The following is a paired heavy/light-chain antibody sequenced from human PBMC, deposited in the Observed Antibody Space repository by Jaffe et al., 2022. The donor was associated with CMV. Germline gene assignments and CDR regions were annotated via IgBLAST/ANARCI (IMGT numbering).Heavy chain of an antibody. CDR2: INADNGAT. J-gene: IGHJ4*02. D-gene: IGHD1-26*01. CDR3: TRSGGGPTDFDH. Sequence: QVQLVQSEAEVKKPGASVKVSCKASGYSFTDYYIHWVRQAPGRGLEWMGWINADNGATKSAERFHGWVTMTRDTATRTAYMELRSLTSDDTAVYFCTRSGGGPTDFDHWGQGTLVTVSS. V-gene: IGHV1-2*04. CDR1: GYSFTDYY.
Light chain of an antibody. V-gene: IGKV2-30*01. Sequence: DVVMTQSPLSLPVTLGQPASISCRSSQSLVSSDGNSYLNWFHQRPGQSPRRLIYKASIRDSGVPDRFSGSGSGTDFTLRISRVEAEDAGVYYCMQVSHPWTFGQGTKVEIK. J-gene: IGKJ1*01. CDR1: QSLVSSDGNSY. CDR3: MQVSHPWT. CDR2: KAS.